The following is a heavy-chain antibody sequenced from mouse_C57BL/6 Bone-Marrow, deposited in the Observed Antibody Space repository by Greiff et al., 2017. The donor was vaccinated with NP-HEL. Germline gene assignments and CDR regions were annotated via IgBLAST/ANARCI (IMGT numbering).Heavy chain of an antibody. Sequence: VHLVESGAELARPGASVKLSCKASGYTFTSYGISWVKQRTGQGLEWIGEIYPRSGNTYYNEKFKGKATLTADKSSSTAYMELRSLTSEDSAVYFCARYPYYYGSSPYAMDYWGQGTSVTVSS. V-gene: IGHV1-81*01. D-gene: IGHD1-1*01. CDR2: IYPRSGNT. CDR3: ARYPYYYGSSPYAMDY. CDR1: GYTFTSYG. J-gene: IGHJ4*01.